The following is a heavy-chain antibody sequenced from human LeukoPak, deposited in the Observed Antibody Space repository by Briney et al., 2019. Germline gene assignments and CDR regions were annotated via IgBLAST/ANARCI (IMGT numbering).Heavy chain of an antibody. CDR1: GSTFSSYA. CDR2: ISGSGGST. V-gene: IGHV3-23*01. J-gene: IGHJ6*02. Sequence: GGSLRLSCAASGSTFSSYAMSWVRQAPGKGLEWVSAISGSGGSTYYADSVKGRFTISRDNSKNTLYLQMNSLRAEDTAVYYCAKGVGTVDYDFWSGYYYGMDVWGQGTTVTVSS. CDR3: AKGVGTVDYDFWSGYYYGMDV. D-gene: IGHD3-3*01.